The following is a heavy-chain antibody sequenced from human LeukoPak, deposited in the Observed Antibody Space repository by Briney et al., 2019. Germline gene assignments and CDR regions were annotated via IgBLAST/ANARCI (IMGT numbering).Heavy chain of an antibody. Sequence: GGSLRLSCGVSGFTVSVSYMSWVRQAPGKGLEWVSYISSSGSTIYYADSVKGRFTISRDNSKNTLYLQMNSLRAEDTAVYYCARDRDIVVVTHGLDYWGQGTLVTVSS. CDR1: GFTVSVSY. V-gene: IGHV3-11*04. J-gene: IGHJ4*02. CDR2: ISSSGSTI. D-gene: IGHD2-21*02. CDR3: ARDRDIVVVTHGLDY.